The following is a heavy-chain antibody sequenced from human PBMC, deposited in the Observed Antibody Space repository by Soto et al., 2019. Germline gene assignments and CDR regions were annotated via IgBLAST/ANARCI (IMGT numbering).Heavy chain of an antibody. CDR1: GGSISSSSYY. D-gene: IGHD6-13*01. CDR3: ASGSPRGSSWIDY. CDR2: IYYSGST. J-gene: IGHJ4*02. V-gene: IGHV4-39*01. Sequence: QLQLQESGPGLVKPSETLSLTCTVSGGSISSSSYYWGWIRQPPGKGLEWIGSIYYSGSTYYNPSLKSRVTISVDTSKNQFSLKLSSVTAADTAVYYCASGSPRGSSWIDYWGQGTLVTVSS.